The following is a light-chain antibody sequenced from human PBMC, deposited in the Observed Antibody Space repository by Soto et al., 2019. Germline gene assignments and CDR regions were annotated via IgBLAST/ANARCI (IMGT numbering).Light chain of an antibody. V-gene: IGKV3D-15*01. CDR1: QNIDYY. CDR3: QQYNNLPPWT. Sequence: EIVMTQSPATLSVSPGEGATLSCRASQNIDYYLHWYQQKPGQSPRLVIYDTFNRATGVSVRFRGIGSETEFTLTICSLQSEDYAIYYCQQYNNLPPWTYGHGTLVDI. CDR2: DTF. J-gene: IGKJ1*01.